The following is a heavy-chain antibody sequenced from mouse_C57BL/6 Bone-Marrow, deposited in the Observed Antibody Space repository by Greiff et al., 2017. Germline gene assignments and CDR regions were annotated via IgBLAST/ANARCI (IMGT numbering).Heavy chain of an antibody. Sequence: VHLVESGAELVRPGASVTLSCKASGYTFTDYEMHWVKQTPVHGLEWIGAIDPETGGTAYNQKFKGKAILTADKSSSTAYMELRSLTSEDSAVYYCTRWGGRDYFDYWGQGTTLTVSS. J-gene: IGHJ2*01. V-gene: IGHV1-15*01. CDR2: IDPETGGT. D-gene: IGHD3-3*01. CDR3: TRWGGRDYFDY. CDR1: GYTFTDYE.